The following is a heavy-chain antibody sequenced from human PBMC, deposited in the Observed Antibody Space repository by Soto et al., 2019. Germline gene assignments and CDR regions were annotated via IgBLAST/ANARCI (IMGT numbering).Heavy chain of an antibody. D-gene: IGHD6-19*01. V-gene: IGHV4-31*03. CDR1: GVSISSGGYY. CDR2: IYDNDST. CDR3: ARHHMAATDMYFDY. J-gene: IGHJ4*02. Sequence: QVQLQESGPGVVKPSQTLSLTCTVSGVSISSGGYYWSWIRQHPGKGLEWIGYIYDNDSTYYNPSLKGRGTLAGRPARKQIPPKASFCTAADTAVFYCARHHMAATDMYFDYWGQGTLVTASA.